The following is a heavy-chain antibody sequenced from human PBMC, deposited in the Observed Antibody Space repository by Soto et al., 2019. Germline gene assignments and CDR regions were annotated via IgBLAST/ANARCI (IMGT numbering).Heavy chain of an antibody. CDR2: INGGDGST. CDR1: GYTFGRYA. CDR3: ETSIAATTWDN. J-gene: IGHJ4*02. V-gene: IGHV1-3*01. Sequence: QVHLVQSGAEVKPPGASVRISCAASGYTFGRYAIHWLRQAPGQRLEWMGWINGGDGSTDSPQKFQSRVTITRDTSADQAYAAVSSLTTEYPADYSYETSIAATTWDNWGQGTKVTVSS. D-gene: IGHD6-25*01.